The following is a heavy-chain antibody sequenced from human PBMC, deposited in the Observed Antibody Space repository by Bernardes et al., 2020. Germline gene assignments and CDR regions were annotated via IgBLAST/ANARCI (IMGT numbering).Heavy chain of an antibody. Sequence: AVKVSCKASGGTFSNYVISWVRQAPGQGLEWLGGIIPMFGTTNYPQKLQGRVTITADRATSTVYMELSSLRSEDTAVYSCARVTGGDCSGPSCYGDYWGQGTLVTVSS. D-gene: IGHD2-2*01. V-gene: IGHV1-69*06. CDR3: ARVTGGDCSGPSCYGDY. J-gene: IGHJ4*02. CDR2: IIPMFGTT. CDR1: GGTFSNYV.